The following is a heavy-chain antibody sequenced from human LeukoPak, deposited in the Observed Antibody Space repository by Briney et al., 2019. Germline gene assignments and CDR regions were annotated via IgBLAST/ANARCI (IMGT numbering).Heavy chain of an antibody. J-gene: IGHJ4*02. CDR2: IYSGGST. D-gene: IGHD3-3*01. CDR3: ASSDADLEWFDY. Sequence: GGSLRLSCAASGFTVSSIYMSWGRQAPGKGLEWVSVIYSGGSTYYADSVKGRFTISRDNSKNTLYLQMNSLRAEDTAVYYCASSDADLEWFDYWGQGTLVTVSS. V-gene: IGHV3-66*01. CDR1: GFTVSSIY.